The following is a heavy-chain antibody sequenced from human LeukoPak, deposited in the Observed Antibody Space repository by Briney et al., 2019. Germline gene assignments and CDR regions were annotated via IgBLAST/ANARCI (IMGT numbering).Heavy chain of an antibody. Sequence: MTSETLSLTCTVSGGPITNYYWSWIRQPPGKAPEWIGYIYHSGGTHYNPSLQSRVTISVDTSKSQLSLRLSSVTAADTAVYYCARHGTYSSSSYYYDMDVWGQGTTVTVSS. D-gene: IGHD6-6*01. CDR2: IYHSGGT. J-gene: IGHJ6*02. CDR1: GGPITNYY. CDR3: ARHGTYSSSSYYYDMDV. V-gene: IGHV4-59*08.